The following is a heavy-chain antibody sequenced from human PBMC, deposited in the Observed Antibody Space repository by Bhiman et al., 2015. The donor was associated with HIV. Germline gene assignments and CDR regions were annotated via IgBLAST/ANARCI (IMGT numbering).Heavy chain of an antibody. CDR1: GFTSSGSA. D-gene: IGHD3-10*01. CDR3: ARREDLLLAPYHHGMDV. V-gene: IGHV3-73*02. Sequence: EVQLVQSGGGLVQPGGSVKLSCAASGFTSSGSAIHWVCQAFGKGLEWVGRIRRKVQGSATAYSASVQGRFTVSRDDTGNTAYLQMSSLRTEDTAVYYCARREDLLLAPYHHGMDVWGQGTTVTVSS. J-gene: IGHJ6*02. CDR2: IRRKVQGSAT.